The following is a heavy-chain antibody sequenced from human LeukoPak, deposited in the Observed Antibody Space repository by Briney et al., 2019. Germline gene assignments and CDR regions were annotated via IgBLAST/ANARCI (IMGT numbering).Heavy chain of an antibody. Sequence: ASVKVSCKASGYTFTSYDINWARQAAGQGLEWMGWINPNSGGTNYAQKFQGRVTMTRDTSISTAYMELSRLRSDDTAVYYCAREYNYDSSGYSYSYWGQGTLVTVSS. CDR1: GYTFTSYD. J-gene: IGHJ4*02. D-gene: IGHD3-22*01. CDR2: INPNSGGT. V-gene: IGHV1-2*02. CDR3: AREYNYDSSGYSYSY.